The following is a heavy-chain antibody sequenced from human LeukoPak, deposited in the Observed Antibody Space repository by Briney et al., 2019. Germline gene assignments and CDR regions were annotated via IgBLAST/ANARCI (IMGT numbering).Heavy chain of an antibody. D-gene: IGHD1-26*01. CDR2: IYYSGST. J-gene: IGHJ4*02. Sequence: PSETLSLTCTVSGGSISSSSYYWGWIRQPPGKGLEWIGSIYYSGSTYYNPSLKSRVTISVDTSKNQFSLKLSSVTAADTAVYYCAREVSGSSLVIQNWGQGTLVTVSS. V-gene: IGHV4-39*07. CDR3: AREVSGSSLVIQN. CDR1: GGSISSSSYY.